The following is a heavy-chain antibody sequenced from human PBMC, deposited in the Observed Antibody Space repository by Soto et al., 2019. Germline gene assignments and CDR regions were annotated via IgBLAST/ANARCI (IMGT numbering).Heavy chain of an antibody. CDR2: IAYDGSNK. Sequence: QVQLVESGGGVVQPGRSLRLSCAASGFTFSSYAMHWVRQATGKGLEWVAVIAYDGSNKYYADSVKVLFTISRDNSKNTLYLQMNSLRAEDTAVYYCARGVDYFDSVDFQHWGQGTLVTVSS. CDR1: GFTFSSYA. CDR3: ARGVDYFDSVDFQH. V-gene: IGHV3-30-3*01. D-gene: IGHD3-22*01. J-gene: IGHJ1*01.